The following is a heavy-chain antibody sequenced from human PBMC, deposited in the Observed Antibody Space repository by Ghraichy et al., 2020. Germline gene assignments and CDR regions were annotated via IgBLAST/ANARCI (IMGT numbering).Heavy chain of an antibody. CDR3: ARHAVMWGNFQH. V-gene: IGHV4-39*01. Sequence: SETLSLTCTVSGGSISNSSYYWGWIRQPPGKGLEWIGTSYYSGSTYYNPSLKSRVTISVDSSKNQFSLRLTSVTAADTAVYYCARHAVMWGNFQHWGQGTLVTVSS. CDR2: SYYSGST. CDR1: GGSISNSSYY. D-gene: IGHD3-16*01. J-gene: IGHJ1*01.